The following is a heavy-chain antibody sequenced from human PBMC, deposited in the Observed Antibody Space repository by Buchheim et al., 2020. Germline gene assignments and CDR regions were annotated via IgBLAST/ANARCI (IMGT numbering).Heavy chain of an antibody. CDR2: MNPGSGNT. CDR3: ARGRSYYYDSSGYYYYYYYYYGMDV. D-gene: IGHD3-22*01. Sequence: QVQLVQSETEVEEPGASVKVSCKASGYTFSSYDINWVRQATGHGLEWMGWMNPGSGNTGYAQKFLGRVTMTRNTSISTAYMELSSLRSEDTAVYYCARGRSYYYDSSGYYYYYYYYYGMDVWGQGTT. V-gene: IGHV1-8*01. J-gene: IGHJ6*02. CDR1: GYTFSSYD.